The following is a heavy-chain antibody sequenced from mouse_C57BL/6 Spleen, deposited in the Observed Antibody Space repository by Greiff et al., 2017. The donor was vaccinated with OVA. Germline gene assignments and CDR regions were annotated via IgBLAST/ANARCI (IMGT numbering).Heavy chain of an antibody. CDR3: ARGGYYGSSPYWYFDG. J-gene: IGHJ1*03. V-gene: IGHV1-55*01. D-gene: IGHD1-1*01. CDR1: GYTFTSYW. Sequence: QVQLQQPGAELVKPGSSVKMSCKASGYTFTSYWITWVKQRPGQGLEWIGDIYPGSGSTNYNEKFKSKATLTVDTSSSTAYMQLSSLTSEDSAVYYCARGGYYGSSPYWYFDGWGTGTTVTVSS. CDR2: IYPGSGST.